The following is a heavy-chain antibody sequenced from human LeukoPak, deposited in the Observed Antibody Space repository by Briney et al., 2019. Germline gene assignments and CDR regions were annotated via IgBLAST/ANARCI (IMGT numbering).Heavy chain of an antibody. V-gene: IGHV1-8*01. CDR1: GYTFISHD. J-gene: IGHJ5*02. CDR2: MNPNSGST. CDR3: ASGNSYDPYNWLDP. D-gene: IGHD5-18*01. Sequence: ASVKVSCKASGYTFISHDINWVRQATGQGLEWMGWMNPNSGSTLCAQKFQGRVTMTRDNSINTAYMELSSLRSEDTAVYYCASGNSYDPYNWLDPWGQGTLVTVSS.